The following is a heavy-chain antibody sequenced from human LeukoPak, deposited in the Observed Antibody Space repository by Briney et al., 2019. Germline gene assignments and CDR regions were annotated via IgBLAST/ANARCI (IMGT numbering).Heavy chain of an antibody. CDR1: GFTFSSYW. CDR2: IKQDGSEK. CDR3: ASEAFRTSDFDY. Sequence: GGSLRLSCVASGFTFSSYWMTWVRQAPGKGLEWVANIKQDGSEKYYVDSVKGRFTISRDNAKNSLYLQMNSLRVEDTAMYYCASEAFRTSDFDYWGQGTLVTVSS. J-gene: IGHJ4*02. V-gene: IGHV3-7*01.